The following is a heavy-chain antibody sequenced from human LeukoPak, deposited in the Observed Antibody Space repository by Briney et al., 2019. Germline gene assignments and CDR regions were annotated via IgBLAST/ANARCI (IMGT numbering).Heavy chain of an antibody. CDR1: GFTFSSYA. D-gene: IGHD3-22*01. J-gene: IGHJ4*02. CDR2: ISGSGGST. Sequence: GGSLRLSCAASGFTFSSYAMSWVRQAPGKGLEWVSAISGSGGSTYYADSVKGRFTISRDNSKNTLYLQMNSLRAEDTAVYYCASPRHYYYDSSGYIDYWGQGTLVTVSS. CDR3: ASPRHYYYDSSGYIDY. V-gene: IGHV3-23*01.